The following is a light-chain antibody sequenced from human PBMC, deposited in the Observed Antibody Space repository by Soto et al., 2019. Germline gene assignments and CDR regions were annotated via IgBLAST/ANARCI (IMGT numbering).Light chain of an antibody. Sequence: DLQMTHSPSSLSASVGDRVTITCRASQGIRNDLAWYQQKPGKVPKLLIYAASTLESGVPSRFTGGGYGTDFTLTISSLQPEDVATYYCQKYKIAPWTFGQGTKVDIK. J-gene: IGKJ1*01. V-gene: IGKV1-27*01. CDR2: AAS. CDR1: QGIRND. CDR3: QKYKIAPWT.